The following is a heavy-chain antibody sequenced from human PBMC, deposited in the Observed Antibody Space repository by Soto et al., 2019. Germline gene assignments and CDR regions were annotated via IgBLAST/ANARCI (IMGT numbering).Heavy chain of an antibody. D-gene: IGHD6-6*01. CDR1: GFTFRTYY. CDR2: ISAGSSNI. CDR3: ARQYPSSSRHFDH. J-gene: IGHJ4*02. Sequence: EAELVESGGGLVKPGGSLTLSCAASGFTFRTYYMIWVRQAPGKGLEWVSSISAGSSNIYYAPSVKGRFTISRDNAKNSLYLQINSLRAEDTAVYYCARQYPSSSRHFDHWGQGTLVTVSS. V-gene: IGHV3-21*01.